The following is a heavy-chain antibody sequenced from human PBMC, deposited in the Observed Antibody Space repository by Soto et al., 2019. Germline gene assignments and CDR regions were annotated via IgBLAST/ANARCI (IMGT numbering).Heavy chain of an antibody. CDR2: IATYNSNK. J-gene: IGHJ5*02. CDR3: ARVLRGVVNWFDP. D-gene: IGHD3-10*01. CDR1: GDTFTNFG. V-gene: IGHV1-18*01. Sequence: SSVKVSCKTSGDTFTNFGLSWVRQAPGQGLEWMGWIATYNSNKNYAQKFQGRLTLTTDTSTSTGYMELKSLEYDDTAVYYCARVLRGVVNWFDPWGQGTLVTVSS.